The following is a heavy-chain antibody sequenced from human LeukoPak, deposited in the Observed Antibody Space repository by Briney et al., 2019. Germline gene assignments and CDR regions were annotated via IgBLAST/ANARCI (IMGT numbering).Heavy chain of an antibody. Sequence: GGSLRLSCAASGFTFSSYAMHWVRQAPGKGLEWVAVISYDGSNKYYADSVKGRFTISRDNAKNTLYLQMNSLRAEDTAVYYCASLIHTVDSSSWYKYRYYYYYMDVWGKGTTVTVSS. CDR3: ASLIHTVDSSSWYKYRYYYYYMDV. V-gene: IGHV3-30*07. CDR2: ISYDGSNK. D-gene: IGHD6-13*01. J-gene: IGHJ6*03. CDR1: GFTFSSYA.